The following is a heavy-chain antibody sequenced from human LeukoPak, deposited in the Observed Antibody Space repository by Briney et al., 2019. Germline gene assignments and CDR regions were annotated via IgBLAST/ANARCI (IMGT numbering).Heavy chain of an antibody. D-gene: IGHD1/OR15-1a*01. V-gene: IGHV4-39*07. Sequence: SETLSLTCTVSGGSISSSSYYWGWIRQPPGKGLEWIGSIYYSGSTYYNPSLKSRVTISVDTSKNQFSLKLSSVTAADTAVYYCARSHRYNWNRGSSYYYMDVWGKGTTVTVSS. CDR1: GGSISSSSYY. CDR3: ARSHRYNWNRGSSYYYMDV. CDR2: IYYSGST. J-gene: IGHJ6*03.